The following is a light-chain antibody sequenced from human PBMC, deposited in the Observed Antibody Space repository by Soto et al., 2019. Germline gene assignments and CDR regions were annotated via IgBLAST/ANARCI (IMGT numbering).Light chain of an antibody. V-gene: IGKV3-20*01. CDR2: GAS. J-gene: IGKJ4*01. Sequence: EIVLTQSPGTLSLSPGERATLSCRASQSVSSNYLAWYQQKPGQAPRLLIYGASSRATGIPDRFIGSGSGTDVTLTISRLESEDFAVYYCEQYGGSPRVTFGGGTKVEIK. CDR3: EQYGGSPRVT. CDR1: QSVSSNY.